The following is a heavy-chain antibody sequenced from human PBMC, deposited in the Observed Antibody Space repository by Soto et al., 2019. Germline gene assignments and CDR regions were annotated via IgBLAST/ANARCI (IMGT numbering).Heavy chain of an antibody. CDR2: IKEDGSDR. J-gene: IGHJ3*02. V-gene: IGHV3-7*01. CDR1: GFTFSSYW. CDR3: VRDGYSGYDWAFDI. Sequence: GGSLRLSCAASGFTFSSYWMSGVRQAPGKGLEWVTNIKEDGSDRYYVDFVTGRFTISRDNAKDSLYLQMNSLRAEDTAVYYCVRDGYSGYDWAFDIWGQGTMVTVSS. D-gene: IGHD5-12*01.